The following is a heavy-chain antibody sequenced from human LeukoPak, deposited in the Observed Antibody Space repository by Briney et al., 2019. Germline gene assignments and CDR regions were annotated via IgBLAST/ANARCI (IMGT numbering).Heavy chain of an antibody. J-gene: IGHJ4*02. CDR2: ISGSSGSTI. Sequence: PGGSLRLSCAASGFTFSIYAMSWVRQAPGKGLEWVSAISGSSGSTIHYADSVKGRFTISRDNAKNSLYLQMNSLRAEDTAVYYCARDFGSGSYYTPHYFDYWGQGTLVTVSS. V-gene: IGHV3-23*01. CDR3: ARDFGSGSYYTPHYFDY. D-gene: IGHD3-10*01. CDR1: GFTFSIYA.